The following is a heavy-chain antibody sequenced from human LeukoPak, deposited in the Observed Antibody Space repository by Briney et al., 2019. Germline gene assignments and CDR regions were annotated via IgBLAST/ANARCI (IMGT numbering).Heavy chain of an antibody. CDR2: TYYRSKWYS. D-gene: IGHD3-10*01. Sequence: SQTLSLTCGISGDSVSRNNAGWSWIRQSPSRGLEWLGRTYYRSKWYSDFAPSVRNRITINPDTSKNQFSLQLNSVTPEDTAVYYCAKDSYGSGTLEGYWGQGTLVTVSS. J-gene: IGHJ4*02. V-gene: IGHV6-1*01. CDR1: GDSVSRNNAG. CDR3: AKDSYGSGTLEGY.